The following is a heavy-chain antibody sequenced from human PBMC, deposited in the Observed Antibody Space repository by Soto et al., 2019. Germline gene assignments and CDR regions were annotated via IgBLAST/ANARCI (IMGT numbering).Heavy chain of an antibody. CDR2: INPYSGGA. CDR3: VRVIPGAYYNYPLDP. V-gene: IGHV1-2*02. CDR1: GYTFTGYF. Sequence: GASVKVSCKASGYTFTGYFMHWVRQAPGQGLEWMGWINPYSGGADYAQSFQGRVTMTRDTSISTVYMELSRLRFDDTAVYYCVRVIPGAYYNYPLDPWGQGTVVAVSS. J-gene: IGHJ5*02. D-gene: IGHD3-16*01.